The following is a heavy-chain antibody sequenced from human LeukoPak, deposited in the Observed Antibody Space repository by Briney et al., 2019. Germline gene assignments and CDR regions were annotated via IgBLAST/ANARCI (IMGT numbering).Heavy chain of an antibody. CDR1: GGTFSSYA. J-gene: IGHJ4*02. CDR3: ARTTYYYDSSGYYHLSLYYFDY. D-gene: IGHD3-22*01. CDR2: IIPIFGTA. Sequence: SVKVSCKASGGTFSSYAISWVRQAPGQGLEWMGGIIPIFGTANYAQKFQGRVTITTDESTSTAYMELSSLRSEDTAVYYCARTTYYYDSSGYYHLSLYYFDYWGQGALVTVSS. V-gene: IGHV1-69*05.